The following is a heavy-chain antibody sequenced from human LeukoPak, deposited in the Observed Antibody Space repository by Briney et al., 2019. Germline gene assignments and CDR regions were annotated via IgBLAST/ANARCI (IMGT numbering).Heavy chain of an antibody. V-gene: IGHV4-34*01. CDR3: ARRQFLRGGYYAFDS. CDR1: SGSLRENY. J-gene: IGHJ4*02. CDR2: INHSGST. Sequence: PSETLSLTCNVSSGSLRENYWSWIRQSPGKGLEWIAEINHSGSTNYNPSLKSRVTISADTSKNQFSLRLSSVTAADTAVYYCARRQFLRGGYYAFDSWGQGSQVSVSS. D-gene: IGHD3-3*01.